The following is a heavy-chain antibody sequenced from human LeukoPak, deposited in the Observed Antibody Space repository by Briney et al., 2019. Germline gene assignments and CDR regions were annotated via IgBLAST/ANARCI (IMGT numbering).Heavy chain of an antibody. CDR3: ARWELLWLYVPAAAIKADY. J-gene: IGHJ4*02. CDR2: ISAYNGNT. Sequence: ASVKVSCKASGYTFTSYGISWVRQAPGQGLEWMGWISAYNGNTNYAQKLQGRVTMTTDTSTSTAYMELRSLRSDDTAVYYCARWELLWLYVPAAAIKADYWGQGTLVTVSS. D-gene: IGHD2-2*01. V-gene: IGHV1-18*01. CDR1: GYTFTSYG.